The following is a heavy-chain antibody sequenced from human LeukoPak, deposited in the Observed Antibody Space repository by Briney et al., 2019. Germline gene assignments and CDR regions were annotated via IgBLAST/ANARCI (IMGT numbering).Heavy chain of an antibody. V-gene: IGHV3-7*01. CDR1: GFTFSSFW. CDR2: IKQDGSEK. Sequence: GGSLRLSCAASGFTFSSFWMSWVRQAPGKGLEWVANIKQDGSEKYYVDSVKGRFTISRDNAKNSLYLEMNSLRAEDTAVYYCARDAYIAAAGTFYFDYWGQGTLVTVSS. CDR3: ARDAYIAAAGTFYFDY. J-gene: IGHJ4*02. D-gene: IGHD6-13*01.